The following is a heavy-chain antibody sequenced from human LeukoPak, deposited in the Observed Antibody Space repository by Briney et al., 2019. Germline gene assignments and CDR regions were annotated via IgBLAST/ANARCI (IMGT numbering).Heavy chain of an antibody. CDR1: GYTFSNYD. D-gene: IGHD3-10*01. Sequence: ASVKVSCKASGYTFSNYDIHWVRQAPGQRLEWMGWISADNGNTRSSQKFQGRVTLTRDTSASTAYMELSSLRSDDTAVYYCATMVRGVIEDNWFDPWGQGTLVTVSS. V-gene: IGHV1-3*01. CDR3: ATMVRGVIEDNWFDP. CDR2: ISADNGNT. J-gene: IGHJ5*02.